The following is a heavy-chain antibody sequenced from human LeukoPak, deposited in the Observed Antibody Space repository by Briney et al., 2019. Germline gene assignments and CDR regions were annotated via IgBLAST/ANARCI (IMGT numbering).Heavy chain of an antibody. D-gene: IGHD3-22*01. J-gene: IGHJ2*01. Sequence: PSETLSLTCAVYGGSFSGYYWSWIRQPPGKGLEWIGEINHSGSTNYNPSLKSRVTISVDTSKNQFSLKLSSVTAADTAVYYCARVTNYYDSSGYYWAYWYFDLWGRGTLVTVSS. CDR3: ARVTNYYDSSGYYWAYWYFDL. V-gene: IGHV4-34*01. CDR1: GGSFSGYY. CDR2: INHSGST.